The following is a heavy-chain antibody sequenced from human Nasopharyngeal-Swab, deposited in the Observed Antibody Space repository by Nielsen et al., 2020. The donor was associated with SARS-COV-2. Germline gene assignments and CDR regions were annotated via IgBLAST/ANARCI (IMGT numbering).Heavy chain of an antibody. CDR1: GYTFTGDY. Sequence: ASVKVTCKASGYTFTGDYMHWVRQAPGQGLERRGRINPNSGGTNYAQKFQGWVTMTRDTSISTAYMELSRLRSDDTAVYYCARGPYYDFWSGYSSYYYMDVWGKGTTVTVSS. CDR2: INPNSGGT. CDR3: ARGPYYDFWSGYSSYYYMDV. J-gene: IGHJ6*03. D-gene: IGHD3-3*01. V-gene: IGHV1-2*04.